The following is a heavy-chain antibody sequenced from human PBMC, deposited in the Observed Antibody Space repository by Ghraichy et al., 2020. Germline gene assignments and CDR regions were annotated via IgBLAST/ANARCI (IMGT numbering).Heavy chain of an antibody. V-gene: IGHV3-48*01. CDR2: ISSSSSTI. Sequence: GGSLRLSCAASGFTFSSYSMNWVRQAPGKGLEWVSYISSSSSTIYYADSVKGRFTISRDNAKNSLYLQMNSLRAEDTAVYYCARSRYDSSGYYWDYYYGMDVWGQGTTVTVSS. CDR3: ARSRYDSSGYYWDYYYGMDV. J-gene: IGHJ6*02. CDR1: GFTFSSYS. D-gene: IGHD3-22*01.